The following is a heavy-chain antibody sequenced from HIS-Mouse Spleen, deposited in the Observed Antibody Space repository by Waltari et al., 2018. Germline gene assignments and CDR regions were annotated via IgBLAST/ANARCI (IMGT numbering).Heavy chain of an antibody. J-gene: IGHJ4*02. CDR3: AREPHYGGNSHFDY. V-gene: IGHV3-7*01. Sequence: EVQLVESGGGLVQPGGSLRLSCAASGFTFSSYWMSWVRQAPGKGLEWVANIKQEASGKYNVDYVKGRFTISRDNAKNSLYLQMNSLRAEDTAVYYCAREPHYGGNSHFDYWGQGTLVTVSS. D-gene: IGHD4-17*01. CDR2: IKQEASGK. CDR1: GFTFSSYW.